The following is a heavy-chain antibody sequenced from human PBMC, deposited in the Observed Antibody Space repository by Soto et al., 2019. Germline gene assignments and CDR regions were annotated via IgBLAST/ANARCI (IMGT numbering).Heavy chain of an antibody. CDR2: IYYSGST. D-gene: IGHD3-22*01. CDR1: GGSISSSSYY. CDR3: GYDSSGYYYFDY. J-gene: IGHJ4*02. Sequence: SETLSLTCTVSGGSISSSSYYWGWIRQPPGKGLEWIGSIYYSGSTYYNPSLKSRVTISVDTSKNQFSLKLSSVTAADTAVYYCGYDSSGYYYFDYWGQGTLVTVLL. V-gene: IGHV4-39*01.